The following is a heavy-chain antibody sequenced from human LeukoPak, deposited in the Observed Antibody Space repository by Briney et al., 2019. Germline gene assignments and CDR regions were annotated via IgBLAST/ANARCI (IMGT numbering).Heavy chain of an antibody. D-gene: IGHD1-7*01. CDR2: ISGSGGST. CDR3: AKAMELGI. CDR1: GFTFSGYA. V-gene: IGHV3-23*01. J-gene: IGHJ4*02. Sequence: GGSLRLTCAASGFTFSGYAMSWVRHAPGKRLEWVSAISGSGGSTYYADSVKGRFTISRDNSKNTLYLQMNSLRAEDTAVYYCAKAMELGIWGQGTLVTVSS.